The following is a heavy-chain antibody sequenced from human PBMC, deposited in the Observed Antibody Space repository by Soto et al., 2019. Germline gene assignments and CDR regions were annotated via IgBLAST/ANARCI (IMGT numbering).Heavy chain of an antibody. D-gene: IGHD6-25*01. V-gene: IGHV4-30-4*01. CDR3: AGEPKGGPAAGAIEI. CDR2: IFYTGSP. Sequence: QVQLQESGPGLVKPSQTLSLTCNVSGGSISSGDYYWTWIRQPPGKGLEWIGFIFYTGSPYYNPSHTCRVAISVDAAKNQSSLNLTSVTAAGTAVYFCAGEPKGGPAAGAIEIWGQGTMVTVSS. J-gene: IGHJ3*02. CDR1: GGSISSGDYY.